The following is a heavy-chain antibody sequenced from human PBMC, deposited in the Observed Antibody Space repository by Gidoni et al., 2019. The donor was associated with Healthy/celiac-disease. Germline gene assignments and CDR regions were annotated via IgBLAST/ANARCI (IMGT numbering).Heavy chain of an antibody. V-gene: IGHV4-61*02. Sequence: QVQLQESGPGLVKPSQTLSLTCTVSGVSISSGSYYWRWLRQPAGKGLEWIGRIYTSGSTNYNPSLKSRVTISVDTSKNQFSLKLSSVTAADTAVYYCARAAYNWNYGGGVHGMDVWGQGTTVTVSS. D-gene: IGHD1-7*01. CDR3: ARAAYNWNYGGGVHGMDV. J-gene: IGHJ6*02. CDR1: GVSISSGSYY. CDR2: IYTSGST.